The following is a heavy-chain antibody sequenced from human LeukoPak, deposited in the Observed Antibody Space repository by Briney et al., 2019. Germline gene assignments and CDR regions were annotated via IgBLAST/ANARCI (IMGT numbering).Heavy chain of an antibody. CDR1: GFTFSSYG. V-gene: IGHV3-30*02. D-gene: IGHD2-2*01. CDR3: AKGGVVPAATHLYYYYYYMDV. J-gene: IGHJ6*03. CDR2: IWYGGSNK. Sequence: GGSLRLSCAASGFTFSSYGMHWVRQAPGKGLEWVAVIWYGGSNKYYADSVKGRFTISRDNSKNTLYLQMNSLRAEDTAVYYCAKGGVVPAATHLYYYYYYMDVWGKGTTVTVSS.